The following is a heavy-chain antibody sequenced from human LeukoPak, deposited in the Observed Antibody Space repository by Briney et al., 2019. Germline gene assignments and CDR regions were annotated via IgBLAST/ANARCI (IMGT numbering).Heavy chain of an antibody. V-gene: IGHV4-59*08. J-gene: IGHJ3*01. CDR2: IYYSGNT. CDR1: GGSINGYY. Sequence: PSETLSLTCTVSGGSINGYYWTWIRQPPGKGLEWIGYIYYSGNTNYNPSLKSRVSLSVHTSKNQFSLRLSSVTAADTAIYYCARRRLGDAFDVWGQGTMDAVSS. CDR3: ARRRLGDAFDV. D-gene: IGHD3-16*01.